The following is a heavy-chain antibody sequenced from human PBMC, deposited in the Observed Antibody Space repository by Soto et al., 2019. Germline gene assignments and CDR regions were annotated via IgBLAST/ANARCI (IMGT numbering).Heavy chain of an antibody. V-gene: IGHV3-33*01. D-gene: IGHD2-15*01. Sequence: GGSLRLSCAASGFTFSSYGMHWVRQAPGKGLEWVAVIWYDGSNKYYADSVKGRFTISRDNSKSTLYLQMNSLRAEDTAVYYCARDGDIVVVVAATTDRAFDIWGQGTMVTVSS. J-gene: IGHJ3*02. CDR1: GFTFSSYG. CDR2: IWYDGSNK. CDR3: ARDGDIVVVVAATTDRAFDI.